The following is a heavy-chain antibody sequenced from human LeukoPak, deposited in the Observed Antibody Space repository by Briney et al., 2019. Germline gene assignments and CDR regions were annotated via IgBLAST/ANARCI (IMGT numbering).Heavy chain of an antibody. Sequence: GGSLRLSCAASGFTFSSYAMHWVRQAPGKGLEWVAVISYDGSNKYYADSVKGRFTISRDNAKNSLYLQMNSLRAEDTAVYYCARLLGSGNPDYWGQGTLVTVSS. CDR3: ARLLGSGNPDY. CDR1: GFTFSSYA. V-gene: IGHV3-30-3*01. D-gene: IGHD3-3*01. CDR2: ISYDGSNK. J-gene: IGHJ4*02.